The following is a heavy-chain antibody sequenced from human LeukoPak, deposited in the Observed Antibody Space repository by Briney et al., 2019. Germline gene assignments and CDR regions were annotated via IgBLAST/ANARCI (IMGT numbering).Heavy chain of an antibody. CDR2: IKQDGSEK. CDR1: GFTFSNYW. D-gene: IGHD1-26*01. Sequence: GGSLRLSCAASGFTFSNYWMSWVRQAPGKGPEWVANIKQDGSEKYYVDSVRGRFTISRDNAKNLLYLEMNSLRAEDTAVYYCARDLRSGTYYFDYWGQGTLVTVSS. CDR3: ARDLRSGTYYFDY. J-gene: IGHJ4*02. V-gene: IGHV3-7*04.